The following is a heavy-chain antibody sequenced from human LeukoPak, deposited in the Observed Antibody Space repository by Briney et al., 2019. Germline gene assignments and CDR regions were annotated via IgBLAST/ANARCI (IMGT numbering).Heavy chain of an antibody. D-gene: IGHD3-10*01. CDR2: INPNSGGT. Sequence: ASVKVSCKASGYTFTGYYIHWVRQAPGQGLEWMGWINPNSGGTNYARKFQGWVTMTRDTSISTAYMELSRLRSDDTAVYYCARSHYYGSGSVYGMDVWGKGTTVTVSS. CDR1: GYTFTGYY. J-gene: IGHJ6*04. CDR3: ARSHYYGSGSVYGMDV. V-gene: IGHV1-2*04.